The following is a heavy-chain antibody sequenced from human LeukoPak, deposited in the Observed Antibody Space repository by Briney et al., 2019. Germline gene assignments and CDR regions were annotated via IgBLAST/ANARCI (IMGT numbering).Heavy chain of an antibody. D-gene: IGHD3-22*01. J-gene: IGHJ3*02. Sequence: SVKVSCKASGGTFSSYAISWVRQAPGQGLEWMGGIIPIFGTANYAQKFQGRVTITADESTSAAYMELSSLRSEDTAVYYCARLSAYKVVVITTFSYAFDIWGQGTMVTVSS. CDR2: IIPIFGTA. V-gene: IGHV1-69*13. CDR1: GGTFSSYA. CDR3: ARLSAYKVVVITTFSYAFDI.